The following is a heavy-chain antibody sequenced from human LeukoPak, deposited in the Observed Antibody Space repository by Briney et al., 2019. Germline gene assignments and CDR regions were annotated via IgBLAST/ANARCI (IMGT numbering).Heavy chain of an antibody. V-gene: IGHV1-2*06. J-gene: IGHJ4*02. Sequence: ASVKVSFKASRYTFTGYYMHWVRQAPGQGLEWMGRINPNSGDVNYAQKFQGRVTMTRDTSISTAYMELSRLRSDDTAVYYCARDRAEYGGNSLGYWGQGTLVTVSS. CDR1: RYTFTGYY. CDR2: INPNSGDV. D-gene: IGHD4-23*01. CDR3: ARDRAEYGGNSLGY.